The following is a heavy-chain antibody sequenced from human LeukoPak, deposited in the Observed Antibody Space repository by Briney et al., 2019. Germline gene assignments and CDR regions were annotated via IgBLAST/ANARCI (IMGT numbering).Heavy chain of an antibody. Sequence: SVKVSCKASGDTFRSYSFNWVRQAPGQGLEWMGGIIPIFDTTYYAQKFQGRVTITADESTSTAYMELSSLRYEDTAVYYCASRNNGNFFYGLDVGGSGTRVTVSS. D-gene: IGHD1-1*01. CDR1: GDTFRSYS. V-gene: IGHV1-69*01. CDR2: IIPIFDTT. CDR3: ASRNNGNFFYGLDV. J-gene: IGHJ6*04.